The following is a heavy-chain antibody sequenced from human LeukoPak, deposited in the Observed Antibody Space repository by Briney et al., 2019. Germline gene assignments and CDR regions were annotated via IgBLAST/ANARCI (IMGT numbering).Heavy chain of an antibody. V-gene: IGHV3-23*01. CDR3: AKDSLVGGWLVGYSFDS. Sequence: GGSLRLSCAASGFTISSYARSWVRQAPGKGLEWVSAISGSGGSTYYADSVKGRFTIPRDNSKNTLFLQMNSLRAEDTAVYYCAKDSLVGGWLVGYSFDSWGQGTLVTVSS. CDR1: GFTISSYA. D-gene: IGHD6-19*01. J-gene: IGHJ4*02. CDR2: ISGSGGST.